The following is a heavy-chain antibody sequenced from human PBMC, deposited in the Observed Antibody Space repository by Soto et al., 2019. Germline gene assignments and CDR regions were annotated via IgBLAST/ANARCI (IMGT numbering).Heavy chain of an antibody. D-gene: IGHD3-3*01. CDR2: ISGSGGST. V-gene: IGHV3-23*01. CDR1: GFTFSSYA. Sequence: PGGSLRLSCAASGFTFSSYAMSWVRQAPGKGLEWVSAISGSGGSTYYADSVKGRFTISRDNSKNTLYLQMNSLRAEDTAVYYCAKDLMDFWSGYPAPLRSRGQATLVTVSS. J-gene: IGHJ4*02. CDR3: AKDLMDFWSGYPAPLRS.